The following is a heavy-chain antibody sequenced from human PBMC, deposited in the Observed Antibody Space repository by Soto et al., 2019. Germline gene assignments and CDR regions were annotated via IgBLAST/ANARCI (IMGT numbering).Heavy chain of an antibody. CDR2: ISSSGSTI. J-gene: IGHJ6*02. CDR3: ARDAGPVSCTSTRRNNCYYGLGV. Sequence: PGGSLRLSCAASGFTFSNYYMSWIRQAPGKGLEWVPYISSSGSTIYYADSVKGRFTISRDNAKNSLYRQMNSLRAEDTAAYYCARDAGPVSCTSTRRNNCYYGLGVWGQGTTGTVSS. CDR1: GFTFSNYY. D-gene: IGHD2-2*01. V-gene: IGHV3-11*01.